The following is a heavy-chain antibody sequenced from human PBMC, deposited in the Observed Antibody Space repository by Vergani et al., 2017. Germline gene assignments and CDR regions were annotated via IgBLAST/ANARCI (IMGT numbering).Heavy chain of an antibody. CDR2: VSFRGDT. J-gene: IGHJ4*02. V-gene: IGHV4-59*02. D-gene: IGHD3-22*01. CDR3: GRVGGYDEGDAFRIGYFDS. Sequence: QVKLQESGPGLVKPSETLSLTCTVSGASVNSYYWSWIRQPPGKGLEWMGYVSFRGDTLYDPSVKGRMTISLNTSSNQFSLKLNSVTAADTAVYYCGRVGGYDEGDAFRIGYFDSWGPGILVTVSS. CDR1: GASVNSYY.